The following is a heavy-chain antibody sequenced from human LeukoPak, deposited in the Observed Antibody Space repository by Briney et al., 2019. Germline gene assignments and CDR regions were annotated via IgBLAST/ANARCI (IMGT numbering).Heavy chain of an antibody. CDR1: GGSISSYY. Sequence: SETLSLTCTVSGGSISSYYWSWIRQPPGKGLEWIGYIYYSGSTNYNPSLKSRVTISVDTSKNQFSLKLSSVTAADTAVYYCATHAGGDGYFDYWGQGTLVTVSS. D-gene: IGHD2-21*01. CDR2: IYYSGST. CDR3: ATHAGGDGYFDY. J-gene: IGHJ4*02. V-gene: IGHV4-59*01.